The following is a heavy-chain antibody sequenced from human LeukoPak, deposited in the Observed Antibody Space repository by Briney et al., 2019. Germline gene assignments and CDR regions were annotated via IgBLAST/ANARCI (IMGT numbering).Heavy chain of an antibody. J-gene: IGHJ5*02. CDR1: GGSFSGYY. D-gene: IGHD2-15*01. CDR3: ARDGSLKDGNWFDP. Sequence: PSXTLSLTCAVYGGSFSGYYWSWIRQPPGKGLEWIGEINHSGSTNYNPSLKSRVTISVDTSNNQFSLKLSSVTAADTAVYYCARDGSLKDGNWFDPWGQGTLVTVSS. CDR2: INHSGST. V-gene: IGHV4-34*01.